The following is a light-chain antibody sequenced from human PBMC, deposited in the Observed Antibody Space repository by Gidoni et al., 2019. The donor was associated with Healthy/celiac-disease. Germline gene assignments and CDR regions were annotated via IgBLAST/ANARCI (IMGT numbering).Light chain of an antibody. CDR3: QQYGSSPPIT. CDR2: GAS. V-gene: IGKV3-20*01. Sequence: EMVLKQSPGTLSLSPGQRATLSCRASQSVSSSYLAWYQQKPGQAPRLLIYGASSRDTGIPDRFSGSGSGTDFTLTISRLEPEDLAVYYCQQYGSSPPITFGQGTRLEIK. J-gene: IGKJ5*01. CDR1: QSVSSSY.